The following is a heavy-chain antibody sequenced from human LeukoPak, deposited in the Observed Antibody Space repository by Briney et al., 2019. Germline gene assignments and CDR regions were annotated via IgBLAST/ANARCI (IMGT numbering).Heavy chain of an antibody. CDR1: GFTFSSYG. Sequence: GGSLRLSCAASGFTFSSYGMSWVRQAPGKGLEWVSDISGSGGSTYYADSVKGRFTISRDNSKNTLYLQMNSLRAEDTALYYCAKSGFWSGYFPLDYWGQGTLVTVSS. CDR2: ISGSGGST. D-gene: IGHD3-3*01. CDR3: AKSGFWSGYFPLDY. J-gene: IGHJ4*02. V-gene: IGHV3-23*01.